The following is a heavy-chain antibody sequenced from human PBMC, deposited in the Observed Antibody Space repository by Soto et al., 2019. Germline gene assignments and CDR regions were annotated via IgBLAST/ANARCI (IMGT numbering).Heavy chain of an antibody. CDR1: GYTFTSYG. D-gene: IGHD3-16*01. V-gene: IGHV1-18*01. J-gene: IGHJ5*02. Sequence: QVQLVQSGAEVKKPGASVKVSCKASGYTFTSYGISWVRQAPGQGLEWMGWISPYNGNTNSAQKLQGRVTRPTDTSTSTAYKELRSLRSDDTAVYYCARYEAAHTYDPWGQGILVTVSS. CDR3: ARYEAAHTYDP. CDR2: ISPYNGNT.